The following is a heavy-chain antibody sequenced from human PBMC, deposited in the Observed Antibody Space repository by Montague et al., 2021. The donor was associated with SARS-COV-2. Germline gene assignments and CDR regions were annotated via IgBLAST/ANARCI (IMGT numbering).Heavy chain of an antibody. Sequence: SLRLSCAASGFTFSSYSMNWVRQAPGKGLEWVSFISSCSSYIYYADSVKGRFTISRDNAKNSLYLQMNSLRAEDTAVYYCARSPSYYYDSSGCFDYWGQGTLVTVSS. CDR1: GFTFSSYS. V-gene: IGHV3-21*01. D-gene: IGHD3-22*01. CDR2: ISSCSSYI. J-gene: IGHJ4*02. CDR3: ARSPSYYYDSSGCFDY.